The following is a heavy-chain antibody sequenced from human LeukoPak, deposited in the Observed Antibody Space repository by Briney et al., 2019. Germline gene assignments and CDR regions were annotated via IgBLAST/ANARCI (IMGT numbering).Heavy chain of an antibody. D-gene: IGHD3-10*01. CDR2: IYYSGTT. Sequence: PSETLSLTCTVSGGSVSSSSYYWGWIRQPPGKGLEWIGSIYYSGTTYYNPSLKSRVTISVDTPKNQFSLHLTSVTAADTAVYYCARDVYGTGNWLDPWGQGTLVSVSS. CDR3: ARDVYGTGNWLDP. J-gene: IGHJ5*02. V-gene: IGHV4-39*07. CDR1: GGSVSSSSYY.